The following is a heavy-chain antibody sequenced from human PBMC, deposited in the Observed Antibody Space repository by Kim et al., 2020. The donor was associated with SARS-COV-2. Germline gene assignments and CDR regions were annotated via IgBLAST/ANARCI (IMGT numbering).Heavy chain of an antibody. J-gene: IGHJ5*02. CDR2: IKEYGSKI. Sequence: GGSLRLSCAASGFTFSSYWMHWVRQAPGKGPEWVAIIKEYGSKISYADSVRGRFTISRDNAESSLYLQMNSLRAEDTAMYYCARDGAAWGQGTVVTVSS. V-gene: IGHV3-7*01. CDR1: GFTFSSYW. CDR3: ARDGAA. D-gene: IGHD3-10*01.